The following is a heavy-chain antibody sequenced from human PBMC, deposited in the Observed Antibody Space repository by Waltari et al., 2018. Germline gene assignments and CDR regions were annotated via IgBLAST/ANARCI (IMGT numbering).Heavy chain of an antibody. J-gene: IGHJ6*03. CDR3: AKDKGEYGSGSHNYYYYYMDV. CDR1: GFTFDDYA. V-gene: IGHV3-43D*04. CDR2: ISWDGGST. D-gene: IGHD3-10*01. Sequence: EVQLVESGGVVVQPGGSLRLSCAASGFTFDDYAMHWVRQAPGKGLEWVSLISWDGGSTYYADSVKGRFTISRDNSKNSLYLQMNSLRAEDTALYYCAKDKGEYGSGSHNYYYYYMDVWGKGTTVTVSS.